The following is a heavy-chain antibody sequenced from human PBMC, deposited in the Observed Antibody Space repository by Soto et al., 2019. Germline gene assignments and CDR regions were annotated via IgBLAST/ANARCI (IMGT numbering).Heavy chain of an antibody. D-gene: IGHD6-19*01. CDR2: IYYSGST. CDR3: ARLFGSPSSGWFLLDY. Sequence: SETLSLTCTVSGGSISSYYWSWIRQPPGKGLEWIGYIYYSGSTNYNPSLKSRVTISVDTSKNQFSLKLSPVTAADTAVYYCARLFGSPSSGWFLLDYWGQGTLVTVSS. J-gene: IGHJ4*02. CDR1: GGSISSYY. V-gene: IGHV4-59*08.